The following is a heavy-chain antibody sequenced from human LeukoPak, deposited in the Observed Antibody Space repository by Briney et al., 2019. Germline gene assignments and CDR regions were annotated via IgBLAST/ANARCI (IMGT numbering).Heavy chain of an antibody. J-gene: IGHJ4*02. CDR1: GITFSSYA. Sequence: SGGFLRLSCAASGITFSSYALSWVRQAPGKGLEWVAVIWYDGSNKYYADAEKGQFTISRDNAKNTLYPQMNSRRAEDTAVYYCSRAASGWSFDYWGQGTLVTVSS. CDR2: IWYDGSNK. V-gene: IGHV3-33*08. CDR3: SRAASGWSFDY. D-gene: IGHD6-19*01.